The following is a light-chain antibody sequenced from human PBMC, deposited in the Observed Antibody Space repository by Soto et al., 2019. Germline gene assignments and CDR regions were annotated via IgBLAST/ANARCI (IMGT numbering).Light chain of an antibody. CDR3: QQYNSFIWT. V-gene: IGKV3-15*01. Sequence: EIVMTQSPATLSVSPGERATLSCRASHSVSSNLAWYQQKPGQAPRLLIYGASTRATGIPARFSGSGSGTEFNLTISSLQPEDFATYYCQQYNSFIWTFGQGTKVDIK. J-gene: IGKJ1*01. CDR2: GAS. CDR1: HSVSSN.